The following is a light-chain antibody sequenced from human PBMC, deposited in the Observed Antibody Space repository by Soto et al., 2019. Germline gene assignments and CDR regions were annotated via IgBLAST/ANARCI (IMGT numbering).Light chain of an antibody. V-gene: IGKV1-39*01. Sequence: DIQLTQSPSSLSASVGDRVTITCRASQNIGIYLNWYHQKAGKAPKLLVFGAFTLQSGVPPRFSGSGSGTEFTLSIGSLQPEDFATYYCQHSYANPRTFGQGTKVELK. CDR2: GAF. CDR1: QNIGIY. J-gene: IGKJ1*01. CDR3: QHSYANPRT.